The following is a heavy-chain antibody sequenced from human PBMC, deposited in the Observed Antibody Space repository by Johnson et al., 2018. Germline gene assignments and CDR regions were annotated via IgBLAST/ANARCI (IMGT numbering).Heavy chain of an antibody. CDR3: AGGHPYDAFGI. CDR1: GGSINSYY. V-gene: IGHV4-59*01. J-gene: IGHJ3*02. D-gene: IGHD6-25*01. CDR2: IYYRGGR. Sequence: QVQLVESGPGLVKPSETLSLTCTVSGGSINSYYWSWIRQPPGKGLEWIGYIYYRGGRNYNPSLKSRVTISVDTSKNQFSLRLSSVTAADTALDYWAGGHPYDAFGIWGQGTMVTVSS.